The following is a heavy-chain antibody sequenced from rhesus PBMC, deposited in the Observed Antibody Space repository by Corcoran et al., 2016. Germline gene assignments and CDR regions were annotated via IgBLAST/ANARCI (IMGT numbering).Heavy chain of an antibody. Sequence: QVQLQESGPGLVKPSETLSLTCAVPGGSISSRHWSWIRQAPGKGLEWVGSIDSRASTCYHPVLESRVTLSVDTSKSQFSLRLSSVTAADTDVYYCARHVAYYYGSGYYPDYWGQGVLVTVSS. CDR1: GGSISSRH. V-gene: IGHV4S11*01. D-gene: IGHD3-28*01. CDR3: ARHVAYYYGSGYYPDY. CDR2: IDSRAST. J-gene: IGHJ4*01.